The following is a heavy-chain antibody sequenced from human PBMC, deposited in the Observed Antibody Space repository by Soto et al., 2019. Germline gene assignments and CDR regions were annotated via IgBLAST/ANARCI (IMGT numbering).Heavy chain of an antibody. V-gene: IGHV1-18*01. J-gene: IGHJ6*02. D-gene: IGHD6-19*01. CDR1: GYTFTSYG. CDR2: ISAYNGNT. CDR3: ARAGLGVPGTGYGMDV. Sequence: QVQLVQSGSEVKKPGASVKVSCKASGYTFTSYGISWVRQAPGQGLEWMGWISAYNGNTNYAQKLQGRVTMTTDTSTSTAYMVVRSLRSDDTAVYYCARAGLGVPGTGYGMDVWGQGTTVTVSS.